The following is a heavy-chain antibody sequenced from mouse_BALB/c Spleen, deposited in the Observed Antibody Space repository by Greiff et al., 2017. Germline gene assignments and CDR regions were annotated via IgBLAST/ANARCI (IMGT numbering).Heavy chain of an antibody. CDR2: IDPENGDT. CDR1: GFNIKDYY. J-gene: IGHJ2*01. D-gene: IGHD2-1*01. Sequence: EVQLQQSGAELVRSGASVKLSSTASGFNIKDYYMHWVKQRPEQGLEWIGWIDPENGDTEYAPKFQGKATMTADTSSNTAYLQLSSLTSEDTAVYYCNAWGGNYFPFDYWGQGTTLTVSS. V-gene: IGHV14-4*02. CDR3: NAWGGNYFPFDY.